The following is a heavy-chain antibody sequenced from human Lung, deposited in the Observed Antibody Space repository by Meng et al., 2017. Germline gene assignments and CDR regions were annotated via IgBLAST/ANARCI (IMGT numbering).Heavy chain of an antibody. CDR2: INHGGST. CDR1: GGSLSGSY. Sequence: QGQLQQGGEELLGPSESLSPTSAFYGGSLSGSYRGRIRQAPAKGLEWIGKINHGGSTNYNPSLESRVTISVDTPKNQFSLRLTSMTVADTAVYYCARERHSTIIRGVIDFWGQGALVTVSS. CDR3: ARERHSTIIRGVIDF. V-gene: IGHV4-34*01. D-gene: IGHD3-10*01. J-gene: IGHJ4*02.